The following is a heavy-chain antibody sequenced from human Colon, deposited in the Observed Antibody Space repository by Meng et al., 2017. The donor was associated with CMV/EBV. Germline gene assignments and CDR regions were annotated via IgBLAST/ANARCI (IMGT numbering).Heavy chain of an antibody. D-gene: IGHD3-3*01. V-gene: IGHV3-7*01. Sequence: GESLKISCATSGFNFRTYWFSWVRQAPGKGLEWVANIKQDGSEKHFADSVKGRFTISRDNAKNSLYLQMNSLRAEDTAVYYCAKTIFDSVKSGLGVWGQGTTVTVSS. CDR1: GFNFRTYW. CDR2: IKQDGSEK. J-gene: IGHJ6*02. CDR3: AKTIFDSVKSGLGV.